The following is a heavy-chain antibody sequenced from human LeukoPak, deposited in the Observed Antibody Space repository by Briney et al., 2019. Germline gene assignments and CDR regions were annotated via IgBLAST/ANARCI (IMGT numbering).Heavy chain of an antibody. CDR3: ARGRDYCSSTSCSSAGFDY. V-gene: IGHV1-8*01. CDR2: MNPNSGNT. Sequence: ASVKVSCKASGYTFTSYDINWVRQAPGHGLEWMGWMNPNSGNTGYAQKFQGRVTMTRNTSISTAYMELSSLRSEDTAVYYCARGRDYCSSTSCSSAGFDYWGQGTLVTVSS. J-gene: IGHJ4*02. D-gene: IGHD2-2*01. CDR1: GYTFTSYD.